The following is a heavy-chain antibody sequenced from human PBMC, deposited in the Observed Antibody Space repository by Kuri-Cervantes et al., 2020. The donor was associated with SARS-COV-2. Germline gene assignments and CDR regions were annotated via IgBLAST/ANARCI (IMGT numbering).Heavy chain of an antibody. J-gene: IGHJ5*02. V-gene: IGHV4-39*07. D-gene: IGHD6-25*01. CDR1: GGSISSSSYY. Sequence: SETLSLTCTVSGGSISSSSYYWGWIRQPPGKGLEWIGSIYYSGSTNYNPSLKSRVTISVDKSKSQFSLKLSSVTAADTAVYYCARWAVPRLRFDPWGQGTLVTVSS. CDR2: IYYSGST. CDR3: ARWAVPRLRFDP.